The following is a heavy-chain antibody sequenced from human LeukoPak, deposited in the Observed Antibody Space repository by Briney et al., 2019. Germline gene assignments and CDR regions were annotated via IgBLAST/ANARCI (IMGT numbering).Heavy chain of an antibody. CDR2: ISYDGNNE. CDR3: ARSYSSGYGSSYYGMDV. D-gene: IGHD6-19*01. Sequence: PGGSLRLSCAASGFTFSSHAMHWVRQAPGKGLEWVAVISYDGNNEYYADSVKGRFTISRDISKNTLYLQMNSLRAEDTAVYYCARSYSSGYGSSYYGMDVWGQGTTVTVSS. CDR1: GFTFSSHA. J-gene: IGHJ6*02. V-gene: IGHV3-30-3*01.